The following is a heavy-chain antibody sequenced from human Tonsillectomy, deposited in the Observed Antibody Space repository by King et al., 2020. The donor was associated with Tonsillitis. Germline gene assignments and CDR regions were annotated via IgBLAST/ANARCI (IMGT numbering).Heavy chain of an antibody. CDR2: IYTSGST. J-gene: IGHJ4*02. Sequence: QLQESGPGLVKPSETLSLTCTVSVGSISSYYWSWIRQPAGKGLEWIGRIYTSGSTNYNPSPKSRVTLAVDTSKNQFSLKLSSVTAADTAVYYCARVAEYSGSSFDYWGQGTLVTVSS. CDR3: ARVAEYSGSSFDY. CDR1: VGSISSYY. D-gene: IGHD1-26*01. V-gene: IGHV4-4*07.